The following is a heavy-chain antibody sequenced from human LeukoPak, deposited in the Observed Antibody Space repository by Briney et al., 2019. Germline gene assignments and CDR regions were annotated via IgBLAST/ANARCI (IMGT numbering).Heavy chain of an antibody. D-gene: IGHD6-13*01. V-gene: IGHV1-8*02. Sequence: GASVKVSCKASGYTFTSYDINWVRQATGQGLEWMGWMNPNSGNTGYAQKFQGRVTMTRDTSTSTVYMELSSLRSEDTAVYCCARDGTWQQLDLYYYYYMDVWGKGTTVTVSS. CDR3: ARDGTWQQLDLYYYYYMDV. CDR1: GYTFTSYD. CDR2: MNPNSGNT. J-gene: IGHJ6*03.